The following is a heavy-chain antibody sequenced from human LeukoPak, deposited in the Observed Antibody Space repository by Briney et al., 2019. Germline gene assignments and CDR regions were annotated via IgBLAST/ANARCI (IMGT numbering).Heavy chain of an antibody. V-gene: IGHV4-59*01. Sequence: SETLSLTCTVSGGSISSYYWSWIRQPPGKGLEWIGYIYYSGSTNYNPSLKSRVTISVDPSKNQFSLKLSSVTAADTAVYYCAREDPYCSGGSCYNYWGQGTLVTVSS. CDR2: IYYSGST. J-gene: IGHJ4*02. CDR3: AREDPYCSGGSCYNY. D-gene: IGHD2-15*01. CDR1: GGSISSYY.